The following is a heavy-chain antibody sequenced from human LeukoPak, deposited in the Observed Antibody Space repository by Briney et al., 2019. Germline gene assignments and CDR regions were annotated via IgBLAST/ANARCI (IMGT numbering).Heavy chain of an antibody. CDR3: ARKLGDAFDI. D-gene: IGHD3-3*02. CDR2: IYTSGST. CDR1: GGSFSSGSYY. V-gene: IGHV4-61*02. Sequence: SETLSLTCTVSGGSFSSGSYYWSWIRQPAGKGLEWIGRIYTSGSTNYNPSLKSRVTISVDTSKNQFSLKLSSVTAADTAVYYCARKLGDAFDIWGQGTMVTVSS. J-gene: IGHJ3*02.